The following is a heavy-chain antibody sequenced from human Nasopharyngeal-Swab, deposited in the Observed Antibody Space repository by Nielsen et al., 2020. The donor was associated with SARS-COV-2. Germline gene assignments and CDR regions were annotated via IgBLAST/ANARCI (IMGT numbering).Heavy chain of an antibody. CDR2: MVHTGGT. CDR1: GGSISSYY. D-gene: IGHD2-15*01. V-gene: IGHV4-59*13. CDR3: ARDKGWHAFDV. J-gene: IGHJ3*01. Sequence: SETLSLTCTVSGGSISSYYWNWIRQPPGKGLEWIGYMVHTGGTSSNPSLRSRVTMSVDMSKNQLSLKLTSVTAADTAVYYCARDKGWHAFDVWGQGTLVTVSS.